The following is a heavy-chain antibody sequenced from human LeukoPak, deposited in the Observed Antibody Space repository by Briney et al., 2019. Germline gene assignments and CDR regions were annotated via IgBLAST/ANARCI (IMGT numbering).Heavy chain of an antibody. D-gene: IGHD2-15*01. J-gene: IGHJ6*03. CDR3: ARNSYCSGGSCYSGYYYYYTDV. CDR2: INPNSGGT. CDR1: DYTFTSYG. Sequence: ASVKVSCKASDYTFTSYGISWVRQAPGQGLEWMGWINPNSGGTNYAQKFQGRVTMTRDTSISTAYMELSRLRSDDTAVYYCARNSYCSGGSCYSGYYYYYTDVWGKGTTVTISS. V-gene: IGHV1-2*02.